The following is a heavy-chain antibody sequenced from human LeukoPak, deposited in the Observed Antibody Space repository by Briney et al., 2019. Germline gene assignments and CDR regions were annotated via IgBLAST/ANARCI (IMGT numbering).Heavy chain of an antibody. CDR3: ARLYCSSTSCYWYFDY. CDR1: GFTFSSYS. V-gene: IGHV3-21*01. J-gene: IGHJ4*02. Sequence: GGSLRLSCAASGFTFSSYSMNWVRQAPGKGLEWVSSISSSSSYIYYADSVKGRFTISRDNAKNSLYLQMDSLRAEDTAVYYCARLYCSSTSCYWYFDYWGQGTLVTVSS. D-gene: IGHD2-2*01. CDR2: ISSSSSYI.